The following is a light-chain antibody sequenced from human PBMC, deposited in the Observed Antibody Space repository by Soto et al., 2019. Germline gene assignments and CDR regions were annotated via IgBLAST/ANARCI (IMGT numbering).Light chain of an antibody. CDR3: QQYGSSPIFT. J-gene: IGKJ3*01. CDR1: QSVSSSY. CDR2: GAS. Sequence: EIVLTQSPGTLSLSPGERATLSCRASQSVSSSYLAWYQQKPGQAPRLLIYGASSRVTGIPDRFSGSGSGTDFTLTVSRLEPEEFAVYYCQQYGSSPIFTFSPGTKVD. V-gene: IGKV3-20*01.